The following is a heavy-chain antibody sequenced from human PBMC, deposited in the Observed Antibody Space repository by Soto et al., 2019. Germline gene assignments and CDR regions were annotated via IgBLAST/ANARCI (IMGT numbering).Heavy chain of an antibody. CDR3: ELNTPNYGMDV. J-gene: IGHJ6*02. V-gene: IGHV4-59*08. D-gene: IGHD2-15*01. CDR2: IYYSGGT. CDR1: GASISLYY. Sequence: SETLSLTCTVSGASISLYYWCWFRQPPGKGLEWIGYIYYSGGTNYNPSLKSRVTISVDRSKNQFSLKLSSVTAADTAVYYCELNTPNYGMDVWGQGTTVTVSS.